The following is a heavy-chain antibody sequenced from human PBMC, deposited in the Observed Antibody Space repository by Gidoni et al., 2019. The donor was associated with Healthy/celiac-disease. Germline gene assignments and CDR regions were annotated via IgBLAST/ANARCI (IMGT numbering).Heavy chain of an antibody. CDR3: ARFSENSSPDAFDI. D-gene: IGHD3-22*01. CDR1: GGSFSSGGYY. CDR2: IYYSGST. Sequence: QVQLQESGPGLVKPSQTLSLTCTVSGGSFSSGGYYWSWIRQHPGKGPEWSGYIYYSGSTYYNPSLKSRVTISVDTSKNQFSMKLSSVTAADTAVYYCARFSENSSPDAFDIWGQGTMVTVSS. V-gene: IGHV4-31*03. J-gene: IGHJ3*02.